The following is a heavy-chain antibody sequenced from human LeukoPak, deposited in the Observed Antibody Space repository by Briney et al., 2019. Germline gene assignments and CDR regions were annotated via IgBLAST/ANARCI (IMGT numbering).Heavy chain of an antibody. Sequence: GASVKVSCKASGYTFTGYYMHWVRQAPGQGLVWMGWINPNSGGTNYAQKFQGRVTMTRDTSISTAYMELSRLRSDDTAVYYCARDYGSGSYYTGTSFDYWGQGTLVTVSS. V-gene: IGHV1-2*02. D-gene: IGHD3-10*01. CDR1: GYTFTGYY. J-gene: IGHJ4*02. CDR3: ARDYGSGSYYTGTSFDY. CDR2: INPNSGGT.